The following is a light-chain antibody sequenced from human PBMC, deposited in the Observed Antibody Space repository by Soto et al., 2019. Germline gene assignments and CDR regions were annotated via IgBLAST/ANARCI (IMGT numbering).Light chain of an antibody. CDR2: GAS. J-gene: IGKJ4*01. V-gene: IGKV3-15*01. CDR3: QQYNNWPRV. Sequence: EIVMTQSPATLSVSPGERATLSCRASQSVSSNLAWYQQKPGQAPRLLIYGASTRATGIPARFSGSGSGTEFTLTISSLQSEDFAVYYCQQYNNWPRVFGGGTKVDIK. CDR1: QSVSSN.